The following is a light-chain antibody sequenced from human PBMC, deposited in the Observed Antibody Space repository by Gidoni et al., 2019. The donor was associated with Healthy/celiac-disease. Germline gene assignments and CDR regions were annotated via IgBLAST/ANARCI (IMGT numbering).Light chain of an antibody. CDR2: AAS. CDR1: QSISSY. V-gene: IGKV1-39*01. J-gene: IGKJ5*01. Sequence: DIQMTQSPSSLSASVGDRVTITCRASQSISSYLNWYQQKPGKAPQLLIYAASSLQSGVPSRFSGSGSGTDFTLTISSLQPEDFATYYCQLGITFGQGTRLEIK. CDR3: QLGIT.